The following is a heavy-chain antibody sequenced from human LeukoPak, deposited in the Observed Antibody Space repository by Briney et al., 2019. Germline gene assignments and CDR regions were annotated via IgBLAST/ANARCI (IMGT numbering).Heavy chain of an antibody. J-gene: IGHJ4*02. V-gene: IGHV3-23*01. CDR1: GFTFSSYA. CDR3: AISRDSSGYYYW. CDR2: ITGSGGST. Sequence: GGSLRLSCAASGFTFSSYAMSWVRQAPGKGLEWVSPITGSGGSTYYEDSAKGRFTISRDNSKNTLYLQMNSLRAEDTAVYHCAISRDSSGYYYWWGQGTLVTVSS. D-gene: IGHD3-22*01.